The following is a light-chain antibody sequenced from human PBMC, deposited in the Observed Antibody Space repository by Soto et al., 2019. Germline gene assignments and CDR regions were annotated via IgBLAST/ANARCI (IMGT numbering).Light chain of an antibody. V-gene: IGLV4-60*02. Sequence: QPVLTQSSSASASLGSSVKLTCTLSSGHSSYIIAWHQQQPRKAPRYLMKLEGSGSYNKGSGVPDRFSGSSSGADRYLTISNLQFEDEADYYCETWDFNTRVFGGGTKLTVL. J-gene: IGLJ3*02. CDR3: ETWDFNTRV. CDR2: LEGSGSY. CDR1: SGHSSYI.